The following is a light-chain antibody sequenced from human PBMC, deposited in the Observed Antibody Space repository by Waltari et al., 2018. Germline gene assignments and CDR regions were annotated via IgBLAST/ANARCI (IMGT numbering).Light chain of an antibody. CDR2: GKN. Sequence: SSELTQDPAVSVALGQTVRITCQGDSLRTYYVSWFHQKPGQDPALVIYGKNNRPSGIPDRFSASSSGSTASLTIIGAQAEDEAYYYCHSRDSSGDVVIGGGTKLTVV. CDR3: HSRDSSGDVV. V-gene: IGLV3-19*01. J-gene: IGLJ2*01. CDR1: SLRTYY.